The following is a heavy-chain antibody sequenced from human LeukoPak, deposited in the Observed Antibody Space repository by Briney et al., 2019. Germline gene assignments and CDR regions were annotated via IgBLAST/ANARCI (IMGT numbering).Heavy chain of an antibody. CDR1: GFNFSSYW. D-gene: IGHD3-10*01. CDR2: IRYDGINK. V-gene: IGHV3-30*02. J-gene: IGHJ3*02. Sequence: GGSLRLSCAASGFNFSSYWMSWVRQAPGKGLEWVAFIRYDGINKYYADSVKGRFTISRDSFKNTLYLQMNSLRPEDTAVYYCAKEGDYYGSGSYRDGFDIRGQGTRATVSS. CDR3: AKEGDYYGSGSYRDGFDI.